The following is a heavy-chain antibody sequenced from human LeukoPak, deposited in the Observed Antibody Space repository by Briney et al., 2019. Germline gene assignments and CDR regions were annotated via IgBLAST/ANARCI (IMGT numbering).Heavy chain of an antibody. CDR2: ISGSGDTT. J-gene: IGHJ4*02. CDR1: GFTFSNYA. CDR3: TKLRSSVPAAAYNN. V-gene: IGHV3-23*01. Sequence: PGGSLRLSCAASGFTFSNYAMSWVRQAPGKGPEWVSVISGSGDTTYYADSVKGRFTISRDNSKNTLYLQMNSLRAEDTAVYYCTKLRSSVPAAAYNNWGQGILVTVSS. D-gene: IGHD2-2*01.